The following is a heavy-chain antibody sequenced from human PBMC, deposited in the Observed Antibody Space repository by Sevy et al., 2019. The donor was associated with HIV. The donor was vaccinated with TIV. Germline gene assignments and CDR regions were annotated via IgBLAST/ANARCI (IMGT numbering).Heavy chain of an antibody. V-gene: IGHV3-23*01. CDR3: AKDRGSLLWAYYFDY. CDR1: GFTFSSYA. J-gene: IGHJ4*02. Sequence: GGSLRLSCAASGFTFSSYAMSWVRQAPGKGLEWVSAISGSGGSTYYAESVKGRFTISRDNSKNTLYLQMNSLRAEDTAVYYCAKDRGSLLWAYYFDYWGQGTMVTVSS. D-gene: IGHD3-10*01. CDR2: ISGSGGST.